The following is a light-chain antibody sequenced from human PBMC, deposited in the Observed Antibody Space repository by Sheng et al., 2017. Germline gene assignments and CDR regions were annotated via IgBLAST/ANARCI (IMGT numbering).Light chain of an antibody. CDR3: CLLENDSKHV. CDR1: STDLGNYNL. J-gene: IGLJ1*01. V-gene: IGLV2-23*02. Sequence: QSALTQPASVSGSPGQSITISCTGTSTDLGNYNLVSWYQQYPGKAPKLMIYEVTKRPSGVSNRFSGSKSDNTASLTISGLRAEDEADYYCCLLENDSKHVFGTGTKVTVL. CDR2: EVT.